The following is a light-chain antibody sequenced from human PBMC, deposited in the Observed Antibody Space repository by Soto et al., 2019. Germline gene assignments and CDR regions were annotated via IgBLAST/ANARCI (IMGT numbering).Light chain of an antibody. CDR2: DAS. CDR1: QSISTY. Sequence: EIVLTQSPATLSLSPGERATLSCRASQSISTYLAWYQQKPGQAPRLLIYDASNRATGIPARFSGSGSGTDFTLTISSLEPEDSAVYYCQQRSSWLFGGGTKVDIK. V-gene: IGKV3-11*01. CDR3: QQRSSWL. J-gene: IGKJ4*01.